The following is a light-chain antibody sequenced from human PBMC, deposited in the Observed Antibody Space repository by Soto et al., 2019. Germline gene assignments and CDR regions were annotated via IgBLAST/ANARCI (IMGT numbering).Light chain of an antibody. CDR2: DDN. V-gene: IGLV6-57*01. J-gene: IGLJ1*01. CDR1: SGSIASSS. CDR3: QSYDNGKYV. Sequence: NFMLTQPHSVSESPGKTVAISCTRSSGSIASSSVQWYQQRPGRSPTTVIYDDNRRPSGVPDRFSGSIDSSSNSASLTVSGLKTEDEADYYCQSYDNGKYVFGTGTKLTVL.